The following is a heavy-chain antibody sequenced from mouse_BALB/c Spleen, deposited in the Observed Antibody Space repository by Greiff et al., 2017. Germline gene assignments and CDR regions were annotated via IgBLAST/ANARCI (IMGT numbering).Heavy chain of an antibody. V-gene: IGHV5-6-5*01. CDR2: ISSGGST. Sequence: EVNVVESGGGLVKPGGSLKLSCAASGFTFSSYAMSWVRQTPEKRLEWVASISSGGSTYYPDSVKGRFTISRDNARNILYLQMSSLRSEDTAMYYCARGAVEYYFDYWGQGTTLTVSS. CDR3: ARGAVEYYFDY. D-gene: IGHD1-1*01. CDR1: GFTFSSYA. J-gene: IGHJ2*01.